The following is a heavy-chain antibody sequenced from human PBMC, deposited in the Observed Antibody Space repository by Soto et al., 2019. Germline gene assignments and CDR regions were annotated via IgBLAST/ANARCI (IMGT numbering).Heavy chain of an antibody. CDR3: AREEAARWFDP. CDR1: GGSFSGYY. V-gene: IGHV4-34*01. D-gene: IGHD6-6*01. J-gene: IGHJ5*02. Sequence: PSETLSLTCAVYGGSFSGYYWSWIRQPPGKGLEWIGEINHSGSTNYNPSLKSRVTISVDTSKNQFSLKLSSVTAADTAVYYCAREEAARWFDPWGQGTLATVSS. CDR2: INHSGST.